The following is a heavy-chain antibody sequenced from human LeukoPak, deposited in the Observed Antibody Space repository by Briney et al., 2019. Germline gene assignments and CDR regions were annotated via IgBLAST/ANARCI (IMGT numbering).Heavy chain of an antibody. D-gene: IGHD1-26*01. CDR3: ARTLVGALDY. J-gene: IGHJ4*02. Sequence: SETLSLTCTVSGYSISGGYYWGWIRQPPGKGLEWIGSIYHSGSTYYNPSLKSRVTISVDTSKNQFSLKLSSVTAADTAVYYCARTLVGALDYWGQGTLVTVSS. CDR2: IYHSGST. CDR1: GYSISGGYY. V-gene: IGHV4-38-2*02.